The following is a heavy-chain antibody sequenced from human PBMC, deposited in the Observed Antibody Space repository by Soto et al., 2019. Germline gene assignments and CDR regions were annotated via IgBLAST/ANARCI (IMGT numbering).Heavy chain of an antibody. Sequence: ASVKVSCKASGYTFTAYYMHWARQAPGQGLEWMGWINPSSGFTNYAQNFQGRVTMTRDTSITTAYMELISLRSDDTAVYYCARDLHSSSWCRGWFDPWGQGTLVTVSS. CDR3: ARDLHSSSWCRGWFDP. D-gene: IGHD6-13*01. V-gene: IGHV1-2*02. CDR2: INPSSGFT. J-gene: IGHJ5*02. CDR1: GYTFTAYY.